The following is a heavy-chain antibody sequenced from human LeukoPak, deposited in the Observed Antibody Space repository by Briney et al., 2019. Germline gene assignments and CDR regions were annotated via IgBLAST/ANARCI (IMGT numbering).Heavy chain of an antibody. J-gene: IGHJ4*02. CDR2: FDPEDGET. CDR1: GYTLTELP. Sequence: ASVKVSCKVSGYTLTELPMHWVRQAPGKGLEWMGGFDPEDGETIYAQKFQGRVTMTEDTSTDTAYMELSSLRSEDTAVYYCATGSPSCGGDCYSADYWGQGTLVTVSS. D-gene: IGHD2-21*02. V-gene: IGHV1-24*01. CDR3: ATGSPSCGGDCYSADY.